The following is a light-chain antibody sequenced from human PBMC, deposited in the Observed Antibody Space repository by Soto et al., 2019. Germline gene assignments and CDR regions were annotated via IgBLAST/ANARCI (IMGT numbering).Light chain of an antibody. Sequence: DIQMTQSPSTLSASVGDRVTITCRASQSISSWLAWYQQKPGKVPKLLIYKASSLESGVPSRFSGSGSGTEFTLTISSLQPDDFATYYCQQYNSQSRTFGQGTKVEIK. CDR3: QQYNSQSRT. CDR2: KAS. V-gene: IGKV1-5*03. CDR1: QSISSW. J-gene: IGKJ1*01.